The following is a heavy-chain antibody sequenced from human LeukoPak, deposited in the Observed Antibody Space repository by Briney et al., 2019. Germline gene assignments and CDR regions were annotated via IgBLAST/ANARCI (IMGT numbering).Heavy chain of an antibody. Sequence: SETLSLTCTVSGGSISSYYWSWIRQPPGKGLEWIGYIHYSGSTNYNPSLKSRLTISVETSKHQFSLKLRSVTAADTAVYYCAREGGITMIVVVTPDAFDIWGQGTMVTVSS. CDR1: GGSISSYY. CDR2: IHYSGST. CDR3: AREGGITMIVVVTPDAFDI. D-gene: IGHD3-22*01. V-gene: IGHV4-59*01. J-gene: IGHJ3*02.